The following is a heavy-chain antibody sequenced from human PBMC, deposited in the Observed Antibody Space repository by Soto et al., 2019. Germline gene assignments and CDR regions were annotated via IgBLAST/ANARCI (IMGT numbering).Heavy chain of an antibody. CDR1: GGSFSDYY. CDR2: INYSGRT. CDR3: ARTGHHFDY. Sequence: SETLSLTCAVHGGSFSDYYWSWIRQPPGKGLEWIGEINYSGRTNYNPSLKSRVTISVDTSKNQFSLKLSSMTAADTAVYYCARTGHHFDYWGQGISVTVSS. J-gene: IGHJ4*02. V-gene: IGHV4-34*01.